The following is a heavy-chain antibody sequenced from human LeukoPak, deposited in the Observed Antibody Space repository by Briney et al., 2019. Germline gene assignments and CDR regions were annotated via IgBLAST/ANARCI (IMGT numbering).Heavy chain of an antibody. CDR2: IYHSGST. J-gene: IGHJ4*02. D-gene: IGHD3-3*01. CDR1: GGSISSGGYD. V-gene: IGHV4-30-2*01. Sequence: ASETLSLTCTVSGGSISSGGYDWSWIRQPPGKGLEWIGYIYHSGSTYYNPSLKSRVTISVDRSKNQFSLKLSSVTAADTAVYYCASLFGVVTALDYWGQGTLVTVSS. CDR3: ASLFGVVTALDY.